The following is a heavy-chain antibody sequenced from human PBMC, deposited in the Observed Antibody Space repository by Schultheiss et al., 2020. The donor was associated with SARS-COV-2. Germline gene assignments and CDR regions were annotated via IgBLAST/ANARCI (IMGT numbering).Heavy chain of an antibody. J-gene: IGHJ5*02. Sequence: GGSLRLSCAASGFTFDDYAMHWVRQAPGKGLEWVSSISSSSSYIYYADSVKGRFTISRDNAKNSLYLQMNSLRAEDTAVYYCAALDYLPTWGQGTLVTVSS. D-gene: IGHD3/OR15-3a*01. CDR3: AALDYLPT. CDR2: ISSSSSYI. CDR1: GFTFDDYA. V-gene: IGHV3-21*01.